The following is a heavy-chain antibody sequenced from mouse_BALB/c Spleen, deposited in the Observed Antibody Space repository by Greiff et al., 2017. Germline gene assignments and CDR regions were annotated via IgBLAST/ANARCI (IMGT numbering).Heavy chain of an antibody. V-gene: IGHV14-3*02. CDR1: GFNIKDTY. J-gene: IGHJ3*01. D-gene: IGHD2-2*01. Sequence: EVMLVESGAELVKPGASVKLSCTASGFNIKDTYMHWVKQRPEQGLEWIGRIDPANGNTKYDPKFQGKATITADTSSNTAYLQLSSLTSEDTAVYYCARGGYYGYDDGLSWFAYWGQGTLVTVSA. CDR3: ARGGYYGYDDGLSWFAY. CDR2: IDPANGNT.